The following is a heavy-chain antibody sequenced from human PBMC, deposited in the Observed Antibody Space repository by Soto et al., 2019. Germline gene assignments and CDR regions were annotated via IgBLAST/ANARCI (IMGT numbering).Heavy chain of an antibody. CDR2: IRSKAYGGTT. V-gene: IGHV3-49*03. CDR1: GFTFGDYA. CDR3: TRVGELDRGYYYYGMDV. J-gene: IGHJ6*02. Sequence: GGSLRLSCTASGFTFGDYAMSWFRQAPGKGLEWVGFIRSKAYGGTTEYAASVKGRFTISRDDSKSIAYLQMNSLKTEDTAVYYCTRVGELDRGYYYYGMDVWGQGTTVTVSS. D-gene: IGHD1-1*01.